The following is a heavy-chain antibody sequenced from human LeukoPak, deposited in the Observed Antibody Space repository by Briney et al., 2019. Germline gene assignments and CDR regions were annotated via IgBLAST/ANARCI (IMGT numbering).Heavy chain of an antibody. CDR1: GYTFTGYY. CDR2: INPNSGGT. J-gene: IGHJ3*02. CDR3: ARDRLPPRDFDAFDI. Sequence: ASVKVSGKAPGYTFTGYYMHWVRQAPGQGLEWMGWINPNSGGTNYAQKFQGRVTMTRDTSISTAYMELSRLRSDDTAVYYCARDRLPPRDFDAFDIWGQGTMVTVSS. D-gene: IGHD5-18*01. V-gene: IGHV1-2*02.